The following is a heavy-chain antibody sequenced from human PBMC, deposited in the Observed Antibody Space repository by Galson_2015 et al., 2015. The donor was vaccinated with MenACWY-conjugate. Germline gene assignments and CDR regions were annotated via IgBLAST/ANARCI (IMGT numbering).Heavy chain of an antibody. J-gene: IGHJ6*02. CDR1: GYSFTDYW. D-gene: IGHD1-26*01. Sequence: QSGAEVKKPGESLTISCKGSGYSFTDYWLGWVRQMPGKGLEWMGLISPYDSNIRYSPPFQGQVTISADKSISTTYLQWSSLKASDTAMYYCARHPPGGRGMDVWGQGTTVTVSS. CDR2: ISPYDSNI. V-gene: IGHV5-51*01. CDR3: ARHPPGGRGMDV.